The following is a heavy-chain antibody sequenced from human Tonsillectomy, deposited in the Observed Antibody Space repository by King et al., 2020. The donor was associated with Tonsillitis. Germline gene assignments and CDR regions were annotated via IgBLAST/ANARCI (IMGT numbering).Heavy chain of an antibody. CDR2: IRSDGSGS. J-gene: IGHJ6*02. V-gene: IGHV3-74*01. CDR1: GFSFSTYW. D-gene: IGHD1-26*01. CDR3: RSPIVGDPAALDV. Sequence: VQLVESGGGLIQPGGSLRLSCEASGFSFSTYWMHWVRQAPGKGLVWVSRIRSDGSGSNYADFAKGRFTISRDNAKNWLYLQMSSRRAEDTAVYYFRSPIVGDPAALDVCGLGTTVTVSS.